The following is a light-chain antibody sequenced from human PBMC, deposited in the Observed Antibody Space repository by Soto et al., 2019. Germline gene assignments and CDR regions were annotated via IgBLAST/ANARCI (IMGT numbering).Light chain of an antibody. Sequence: QSALTQPRSVSASPGQSVTISCTGTNSDVGGYNYVSWYQQYPGKAPKVMIYDVTKRPSGVPDRFSGSKSGNTASLTISGLQTEDEADYYCCSYTGFYSCVFGTGTKVTVL. CDR1: NSDVGGYNY. CDR2: DVT. V-gene: IGLV2-11*01. CDR3: CSYTGFYSCV. J-gene: IGLJ1*01.